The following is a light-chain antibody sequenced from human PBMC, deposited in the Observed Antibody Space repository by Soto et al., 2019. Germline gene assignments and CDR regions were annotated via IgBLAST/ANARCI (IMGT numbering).Light chain of an antibody. CDR3: QQYYSIPYT. CDR1: QSVLYSSNNKNH. J-gene: IGKJ2*01. V-gene: IGKV4-1*01. CDR2: WAS. Sequence: DIVMTQSPDSLAVSLGERATINCKSSQSVLYSSNNKNHLGWYQQKPGQPPKLLIYWASTRESGVPDRFSGSGSGTDFTLTISSLQAEDVAVYYCQQYYSIPYTFGQGTKVEIK.